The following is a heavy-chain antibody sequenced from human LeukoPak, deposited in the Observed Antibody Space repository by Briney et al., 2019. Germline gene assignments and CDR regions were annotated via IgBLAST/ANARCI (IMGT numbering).Heavy chain of an antibody. Sequence: PGGSLRLSWAAAGFRFISYGMNSVRQAPGKGLEWVSYIGTSSSTIYYADSVKGRFTISRDNAKNSPYLQMNSLRDEETAVYYCGRHDSGGNVGDNWGQGTLVTVSS. CDR3: GRHDSGGNVGDN. CDR1: GFRFISYG. CDR2: IGTSSSTI. V-gene: IGHV3-48*02. J-gene: IGHJ4*02. D-gene: IGHD4-23*01.